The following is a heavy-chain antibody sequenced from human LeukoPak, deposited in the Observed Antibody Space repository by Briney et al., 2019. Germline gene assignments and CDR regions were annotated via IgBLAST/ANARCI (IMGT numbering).Heavy chain of an antibody. Sequence: PSETLSLTCTVSGGSISSYYWSWIRQPPGKGLEWIGYIYYSGSTNYNPSFKSRVTISVDKSKNQFSLKLSSVTAADTAVYYCARGRGGSYYYDSSGHHYYFDYWGQGTLVTVSS. D-gene: IGHD3-22*01. CDR1: GGSISSYY. CDR2: IYYSGST. CDR3: ARGRGGSYYYDSSGHHYYFDY. V-gene: IGHV4-59*12. J-gene: IGHJ4*02.